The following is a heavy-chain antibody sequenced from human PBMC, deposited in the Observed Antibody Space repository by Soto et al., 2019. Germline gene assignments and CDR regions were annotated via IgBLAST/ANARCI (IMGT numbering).Heavy chain of an antibody. CDR3: TGDMGRSEY. D-gene: IGHD1-26*01. Sequence: VGSLSISFEASGYTFSSYSMSWVRQAPWKGLEWVAAISGIGCGTYYADSLQGRFTISSDKSKNTLYLQMNSLRAEDTAVYYCTGDMGRSEYWGQGTLVTVCS. J-gene: IGHJ4*02. CDR1: GYTFSSYS. CDR2: ISGIGCGT. V-gene: IGHV3-23*01.